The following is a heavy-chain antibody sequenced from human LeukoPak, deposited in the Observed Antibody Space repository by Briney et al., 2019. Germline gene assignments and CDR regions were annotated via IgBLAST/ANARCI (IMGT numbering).Heavy chain of an antibody. Sequence: PGGSLRLSCAASGFTFSSYWMHWVRQAPGKGLVLVSRINSDGSTTRYADSVKGRFTISRDNAKNTLYLQMDSLRAEDTAVYYCARDMGDSAYYFDYWGQGTLVTVSS. CDR3: ARDMGDSAYYFDY. V-gene: IGHV3-74*01. D-gene: IGHD3-10*01. CDR2: INSDGSTT. J-gene: IGHJ4*02. CDR1: GFTFSSYW.